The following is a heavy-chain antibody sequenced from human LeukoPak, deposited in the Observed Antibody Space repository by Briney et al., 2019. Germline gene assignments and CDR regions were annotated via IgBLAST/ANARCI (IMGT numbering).Heavy chain of an antibody. Sequence: GESLKISCKGSGFIFTGYWIVWVRQMPAQGLEWMGIIYPADSETTYSPSFQGQITISADRSSTTPHLQWSSLKASDTAIYYCARATCVNGICYTLYWGQGSLVTVSS. CDR2: IYPADSET. V-gene: IGHV5-51*01. D-gene: IGHD2-8*01. CDR3: ARATCVNGICYTLY. CDR1: GFIFTGYW. J-gene: IGHJ4*02.